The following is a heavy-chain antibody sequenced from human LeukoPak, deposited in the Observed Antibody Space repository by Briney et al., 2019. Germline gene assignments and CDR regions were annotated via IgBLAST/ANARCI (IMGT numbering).Heavy chain of an antibody. CDR1: GFTFSSYA. D-gene: IGHD3-3*02. CDR3: AKDGHFWIDYYLYY. Sequence: PWGSLRLSCAASGFTFSSYAMSWVRQAPGHGLKWLSDISGSGGSTSYAHSVTGRFTSYRDNSKNKLYLQMHSLRAEDTDDYDCAKDGHFWIDYYLYYWGQGTVVTVSS. V-gene: IGHV3-23*01. CDR2: ISGSGGST. J-gene: IGHJ4*02.